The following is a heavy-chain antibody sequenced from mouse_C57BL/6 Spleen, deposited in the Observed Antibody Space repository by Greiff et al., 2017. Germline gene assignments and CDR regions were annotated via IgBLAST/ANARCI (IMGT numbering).Heavy chain of an antibody. Sequence: VQLQQSGAELVRPGASVKLSCTASGFNIKDDYMHWVKQRPEQGLEWIGWIDPENGDTEYASKFQGKATITADTSSNTAYLQLSSLTSEDTAVYYCTTSITTVVAKGYAMDYWGQGTSVTVSS. D-gene: IGHD1-1*01. CDR1: GFNIKDDY. CDR2: IDPENGDT. J-gene: IGHJ4*01. V-gene: IGHV14-4*01. CDR3: TTSITTVVAKGYAMDY.